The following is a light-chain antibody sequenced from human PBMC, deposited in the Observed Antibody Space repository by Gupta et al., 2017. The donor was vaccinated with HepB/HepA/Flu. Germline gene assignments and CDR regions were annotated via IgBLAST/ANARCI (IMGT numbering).Light chain of an antibody. CDR1: SSDVGKYDI. J-gene: IGLJ3*02. V-gene: IGLV2-23*02. CDR2: EVT. Sequence: ALTQPASVSGSPGQSITISCTGTSSDVGKYDIVSWYQQHPGKAPKLLIFEVTKRPSGVSNRFSGSKSGNTASLTISGLQAEDEGDYYCCSYAGLWITVFGGGTKLTVL. CDR3: CSYAGLWITV.